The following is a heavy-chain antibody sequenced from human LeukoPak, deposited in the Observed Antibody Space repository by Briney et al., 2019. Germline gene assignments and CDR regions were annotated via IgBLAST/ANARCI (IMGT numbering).Heavy chain of an antibody. CDR1: GFTFSSYS. V-gene: IGHV3-21*01. Sequence: AGGSLRLSCAASGFTFSSYSMNWVRQAPGEGLEWVSSISSSSSYIYYADSVKGRFTISRDNAKNSLYLQMNSLRAEDTAVYYCARDSRRGHFDYWGQGTLVTVSS. J-gene: IGHJ4*02. CDR2: ISSSSSYI. CDR3: ARDSRRGHFDY.